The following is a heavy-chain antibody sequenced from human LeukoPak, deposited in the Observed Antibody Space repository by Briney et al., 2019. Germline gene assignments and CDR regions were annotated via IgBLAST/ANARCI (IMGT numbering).Heavy chain of an antibody. CDR3: TRDLGTYTSSGSIFFDY. CDR2: SSAYNGDT. D-gene: IGHD3-10*01. CDR1: GYTFTDFG. V-gene: IGHV1-18*01. Sequence: RASGKVSCEASGYTFTDFGISWVRQAPGQGLEWMGWSSAYNGDTKYAQKFQGRVTMTTDTSTSTAYMEMRSLRSDDTAVFYCTRDLGTYTSSGSIFFDYWGQGTLVTVSS. J-gene: IGHJ4*02.